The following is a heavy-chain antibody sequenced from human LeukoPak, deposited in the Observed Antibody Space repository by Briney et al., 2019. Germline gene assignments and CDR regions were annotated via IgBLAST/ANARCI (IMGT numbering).Heavy chain of an antibody. J-gene: IGHJ6*03. D-gene: IGHD3-10*01. CDR2: INPSGGST. V-gene: IGHV1-46*01. CDR3: ARGRGFGEFRSHYYMDV. CDR1: GYTFTSYY. Sequence: GASVKVSCKASGYTFTSYYMHWVRQAPGQGLEWMGIINPSGGSTSYAQKFQGRVTMTRDMSTSTVYMEPSSLRSEDTAVYYCARGRGFGEFRSHYYMDVWGKGTTVTVSS.